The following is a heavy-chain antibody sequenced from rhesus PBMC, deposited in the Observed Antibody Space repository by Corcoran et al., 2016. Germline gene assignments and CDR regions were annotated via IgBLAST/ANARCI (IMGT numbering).Heavy chain of an antibody. CDR2: IDGNSAST. J-gene: IGHJ4*01. D-gene: IGHD1-1*01. Sequence: QVKLQQWGEGLVKPSETLSLTCAVYGGPISGYYYWSWIRPAPGKGLEWIGNIDGNSASTNSNPSLKNRVTISKDTAKNQFSLKLRYVTAADTAVYYCARHHPSAGYFDYWGQGVLVTVSS. CDR3: ARHHPSAGYFDY. V-gene: IGHV4-73*01. CDR1: GGPISGYYY.